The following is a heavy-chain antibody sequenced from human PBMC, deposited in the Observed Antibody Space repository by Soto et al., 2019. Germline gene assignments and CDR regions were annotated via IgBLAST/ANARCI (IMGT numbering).Heavy chain of an antibody. Sequence: QVQLVESGGGVVQPGRSLRLSCAASGITFSSYGMNWVRQAPGKGLEWVAVISYDGTNKYYADSVKGRFTISRDNSKNTRYLQMNSLRPEDTAVYYCAKDADYYGSGSYYDYWGQGTLVTVSS. J-gene: IGHJ4*02. CDR2: ISYDGTNK. D-gene: IGHD3-10*01. CDR1: GITFSSYG. V-gene: IGHV3-30*18. CDR3: AKDADYYGSGSYYDY.